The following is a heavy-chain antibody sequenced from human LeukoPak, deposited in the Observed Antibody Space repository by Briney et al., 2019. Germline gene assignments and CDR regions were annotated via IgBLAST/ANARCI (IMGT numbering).Heavy chain of an antibody. V-gene: IGHV4-34*01. D-gene: IGHD2-2*02. Sequence: SETLSLTCAVYGGSFSGYYWSWIRQPPGKGLEWIGEINYSGSTNYNPSLKSRVTISVDTSKNQFPLKLSSVTAADTAVYYCARGFGGYCSSTSCYRHWFDPWGQGTLVTVSS. CDR1: GGSFSGYY. CDR2: INYSGST. J-gene: IGHJ5*02. CDR3: ARGFGGYCSSTSCYRHWFDP.